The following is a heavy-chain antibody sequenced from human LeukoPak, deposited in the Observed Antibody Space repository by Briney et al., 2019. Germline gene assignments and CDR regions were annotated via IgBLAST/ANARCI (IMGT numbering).Heavy chain of an antibody. D-gene: IGHD1-14*01. CDR2: INHSGST. CDR1: GGSFSGYY. Sequence: SETLSLTCAVYGGSFSGYYWSWIRQPPGKGLEWIGEINHSGSTNYNPSLKSRVTISVDTPKNQFSLKLSSVTAADTAVYYCARNFGKRIRSLDYWGQGTLVTVSS. J-gene: IGHJ4*02. V-gene: IGHV4-34*01. CDR3: ARNFGKRIRSLDY.